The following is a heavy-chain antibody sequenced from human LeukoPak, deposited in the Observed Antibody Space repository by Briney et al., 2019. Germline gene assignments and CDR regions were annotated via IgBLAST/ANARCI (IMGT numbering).Heavy chain of an antibody. CDR3: ARQEEVGATSFDY. Sequence: SGTLSLTCAVSGGSISSSNRWSWVRQPPGKGLEWIGEIYHSGSTDYNPSLKSRVTISVDKSKNQFSLKLSSVTAADTAVYYCARQEEVGATSFDYWGQGTLVTVSS. D-gene: IGHD1-26*01. V-gene: IGHV4-4*02. CDR1: GGSISSSNR. J-gene: IGHJ4*02. CDR2: IYHSGST.